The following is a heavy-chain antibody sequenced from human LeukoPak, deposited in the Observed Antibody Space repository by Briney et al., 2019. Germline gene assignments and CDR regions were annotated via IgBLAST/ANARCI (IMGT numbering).Heavy chain of an antibody. V-gene: IGHV3-48*01. J-gene: IGHJ4*02. CDR3: AKAKYQLPHDY. CDR1: GFTFSSYS. CDR2: ISSSSSTI. Sequence: GGSLRLSCAASGFTFSSYSMNWVRQAPGKGLEWVSYISSSSSTIYYADSVKGRFTISRDNSKNTLYLQMSSLRTEDTAVYYCAKAKYQLPHDYWGQGTLVTVSS. D-gene: IGHD2-2*01.